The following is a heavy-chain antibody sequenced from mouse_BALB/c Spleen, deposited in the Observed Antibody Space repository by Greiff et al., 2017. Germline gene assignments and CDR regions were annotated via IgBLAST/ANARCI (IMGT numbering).Heavy chain of an antibody. CDR1: GFTFSSYA. CDR3: ARARSYAMDY. J-gene: IGHJ4*01. V-gene: IGHV5-6-5*01. Sequence: DVHLVESGGGLVKPGGSLKLSCAASGFTFSSYAMSWVRQTPENRLEWVASISSGGSTYYPDSVKGRFTISRDNARNILYLQMSSIRSEDTAMYYCARARSYAMDYWGQGTSVTVSS. CDR2: ISSGGST.